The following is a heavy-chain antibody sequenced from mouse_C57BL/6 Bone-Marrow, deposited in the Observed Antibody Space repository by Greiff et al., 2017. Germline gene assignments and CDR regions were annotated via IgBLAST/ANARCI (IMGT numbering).Heavy chain of an antibody. Sequence: QVQLQQPGAELVMPGASVKLSCKASGYTFTSYWMHWVKQRPGQGLEWIGEIDPSDSYTNYNQKFKGKSTLTVDKSSSTAYMQLSSLTSEDSAVYSCARGDSRGGYAMDYWGQGTSVTVSS. V-gene: IGHV1-69*01. CDR1: GYTFTSYW. CDR2: IDPSDSYT. D-gene: IGHD1-1*01. CDR3: ARGDSRGGYAMDY. J-gene: IGHJ4*01.